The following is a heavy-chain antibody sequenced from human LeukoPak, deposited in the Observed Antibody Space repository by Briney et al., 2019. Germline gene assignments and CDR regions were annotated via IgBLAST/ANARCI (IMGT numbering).Heavy chain of an antibody. CDR2: ISYDGRNK. J-gene: IGHJ5*02. CDR3: ARASEQQLVRFSFDP. CDR1: GFTFSNYA. V-gene: IGHV3-30*04. Sequence: GGSLRLSCAASGFTFSNYAMHWVRQAPGKGLEWVAVISYDGRNKYYADSVKGRFTISSDNSKNTLYLQMNSLRADDTAVYNCARASEQQLVRFSFDPWGQGTLVTVSS. D-gene: IGHD6-13*01.